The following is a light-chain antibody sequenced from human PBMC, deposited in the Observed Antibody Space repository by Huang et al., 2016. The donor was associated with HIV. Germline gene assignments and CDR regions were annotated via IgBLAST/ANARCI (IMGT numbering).Light chain of an antibody. CDR3: QQYGGSLYT. CDR2: GSS. CDR1: QSVSTDY. V-gene: IGKV3-20*01. Sequence: EIVLTQSPGTLSLSPGERVTLSCRASQSVSTDYLSWDQQRPGQAPRLRIYGSSSRATGSPERLRGSGSGTEFTLTISGLEPEDFAVYYCQQYGGSLYTFGQGTKLEIK. J-gene: IGKJ2*01.